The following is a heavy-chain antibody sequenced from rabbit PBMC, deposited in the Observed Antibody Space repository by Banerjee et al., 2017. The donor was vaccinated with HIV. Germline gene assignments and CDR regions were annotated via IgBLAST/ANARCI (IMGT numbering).Heavy chain of an antibody. V-gene: IGHV1S47*01. CDR2: IDPVFGST. CDR3: VRAHASSSGYYTYLYL. D-gene: IGHD1-1*01. J-gene: IGHJ4*01. CDR1: GFDFSSYG. Sequence: QEQLVESGGGLVQPGGSLKLSCKASGFDFSSYGVSWVRQAPGKGLEWIGYIDPVFGSTYYASWVNGRFTISSHNAQNTVSLQMNSLTAADTATYFCVRAHASSSGYYTYLYLWGPGTLVTVS.